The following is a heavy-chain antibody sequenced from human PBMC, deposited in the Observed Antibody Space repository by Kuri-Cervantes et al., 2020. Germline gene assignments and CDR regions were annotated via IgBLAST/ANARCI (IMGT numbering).Heavy chain of an antibody. D-gene: IGHD5-18*01. J-gene: IGHJ4*02. V-gene: IGHV3-66*01. CDR2: IYSGGST. Sequence: GESLKISCAASGFIVSSSYMSWVRQAPGKGLEWVSVIYSGGSTYYADSVKGRFTISSDNSKNTLYLQMNSLRAEDTAVYYCARDWYSYGYESPFDYWGQGTLVTVSS. CDR1: GFIVSSSY. CDR3: ARDWYSYGYESPFDY.